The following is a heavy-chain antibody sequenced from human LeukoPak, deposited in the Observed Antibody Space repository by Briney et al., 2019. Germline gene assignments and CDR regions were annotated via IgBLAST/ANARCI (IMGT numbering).Heavy chain of an antibody. CDR3: ARGGSSSWDYFDH. J-gene: IGHJ4*02. Sequence: PGGSLRLSCAASGFSFSSFGIHWVRQAPSKGLEWVAFIRYDGNPKYYADSVKGRFSISRDNSKNTLYLQMNSLRVEDTAVYYCARGGSSSWDYFDHWGQGTLVTVSS. CDR1: GFSFSSFG. CDR2: IRYDGNPK. V-gene: IGHV3-30*02. D-gene: IGHD6-13*01.